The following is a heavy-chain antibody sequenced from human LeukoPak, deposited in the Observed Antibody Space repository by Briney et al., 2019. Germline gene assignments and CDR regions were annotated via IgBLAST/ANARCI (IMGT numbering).Heavy chain of an antibody. CDR3: ARASNYGFLLDY. Sequence: GGTLRLSCAASGFTFSSYGMTWVRQAPGKGLEWVSGISGSGDSTYYADSVKGRFTISRDNAKNSLNLQMNSLRAEDTAVYYCARASNYGFLLDYWGQGTLVTVSS. CDR1: GFTFSSYG. D-gene: IGHD3-10*01. J-gene: IGHJ4*02. CDR2: ISGSGDST. V-gene: IGHV3-23*01.